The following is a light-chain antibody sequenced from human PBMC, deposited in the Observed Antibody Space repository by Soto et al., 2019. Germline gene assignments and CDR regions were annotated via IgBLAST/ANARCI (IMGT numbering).Light chain of an antibody. CDR3: HQYDALPHA. CDR1: QDISNY. Sequence: DIQMTQSPSSLSASVGDRVTITCQASQDISNYLNWFQQKPGKDPKLLIYDTSDLATGVPSRFSGSGSGTHFTFAISCLQPEDVGSYFCHQYDALPHAFGGGTKVE. CDR2: DTS. J-gene: IGKJ4*01. V-gene: IGKV1-33*01.